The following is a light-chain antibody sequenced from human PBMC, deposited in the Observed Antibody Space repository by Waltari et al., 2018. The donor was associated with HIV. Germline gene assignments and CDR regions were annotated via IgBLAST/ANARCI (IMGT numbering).Light chain of an antibody. CDR3: QQYYRTPLT. CDR1: QSVLSNSNNKNY. CDR2: WAS. J-gene: IGKJ4*01. Sequence: IVMTQSPDSLAVSLGESATINCKYRQSVLSNSNNKNYLACYQQKSGQSPKLLIYWASTRESGVPVRFSGSGSGTDFSLSISSLQAEDVAFYYCQQYYRTPLTFGGGTKVEIK. V-gene: IGKV4-1*01.